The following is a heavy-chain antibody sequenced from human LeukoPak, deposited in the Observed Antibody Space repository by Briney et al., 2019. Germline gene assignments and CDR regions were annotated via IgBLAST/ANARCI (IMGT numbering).Heavy chain of an antibody. CDR2: MYYSGST. CDR3: ATTVTTRYYFDY. Sequence: PSETLSLTCTVSGGXISTSRHYWGWIRQPPGMGLEWIGNMYYSGSTYYNPSLKSRVTISVDTYKSRFSLKLSSVTAADTAVYCCATTVTTRYYFDYWGQGTLVTVSS. J-gene: IGHJ4*02. CDR1: GGXISTSRHY. D-gene: IGHD4-17*01. V-gene: IGHV4-39*01.